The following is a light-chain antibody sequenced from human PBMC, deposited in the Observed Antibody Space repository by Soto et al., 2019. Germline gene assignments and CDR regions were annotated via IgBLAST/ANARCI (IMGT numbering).Light chain of an antibody. CDR1: QSVSSSY. Sequence: EIVLTQSPGTLSLSPGERATLSCRASQSVSSSYLAWYQQKPGQAPRLFIYGAASRATGIRDRFSGSGSGTDFTLTISRLEPEDFAVYYCQQYGNSPYTFGQGTKLEIK. CDR3: QQYGNSPYT. CDR2: GAA. V-gene: IGKV3-20*01. J-gene: IGKJ2*01.